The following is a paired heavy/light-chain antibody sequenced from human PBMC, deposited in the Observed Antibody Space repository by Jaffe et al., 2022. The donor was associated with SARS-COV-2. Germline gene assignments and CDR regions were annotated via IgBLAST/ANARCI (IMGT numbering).Light chain of an antibody. J-gene: IGKJ2*01. CDR3: QQYDSFGYT. Sequence: DIQMTQSPSTLSASVGDRVTITCRASQSISTWLAWYQQKPGKAPNLLIYKASILESGVPSRFSGSGSGTEFTLTISSLQPDDFATYYCQQYDSFGYTFGQGTRLEIK. V-gene: IGKV1-5*03. CDR1: QSISTW. CDR2: KAS.
Heavy chain of an antibody. CDR3: TRLSGGLDVHY. J-gene: IGHJ4*02. CDR1: GFALSGYA. V-gene: IGHV3-21*02. CDR2: MSSGGDYV. Sequence: EVQLVESGGGLVKPGGSLRLSCAASGFALSGYAMHWVRQAPGKGLEWVSCMSSGGDYVYYADSVRGRFTVSRDNANNSLYLQMNSLRAEDTAVYYCTRLSGGLDVHYWGQGTLVTVSS. D-gene: IGHD2-21*02.